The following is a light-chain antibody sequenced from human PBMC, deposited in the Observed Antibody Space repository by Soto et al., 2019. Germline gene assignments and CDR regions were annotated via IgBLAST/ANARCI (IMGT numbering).Light chain of an antibody. V-gene: IGKV3-15*01. J-gene: IGKJ1*01. CDR1: QSVSSN. CDR2: GAS. Sequence: EIVMTQSPATLYLSPGERATLSCRASQSVSSNLAWYQQKPVQAPRLLIYGASTRATGIPARFSGSGSGTEFTLTISSLQSEDFAVYYCQQYNNWPPTFGQGTKVDIK. CDR3: QQYNNWPPT.